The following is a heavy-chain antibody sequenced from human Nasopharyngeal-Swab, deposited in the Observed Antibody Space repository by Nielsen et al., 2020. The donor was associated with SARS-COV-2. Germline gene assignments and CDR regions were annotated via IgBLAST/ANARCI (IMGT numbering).Heavy chain of an antibody. D-gene: IGHD3-16*02. Sequence: GAALKISCPGSGYSFSTYWIGWVRQMPGKGLEWMGIIYPGDSTTKYRPSFQGQVTIPADNSFSTAYLQWSSLKASDTAMSFFAGRCRGYVDYWGQGTLVTVSS. CDR3: AGRCRGYVDY. J-gene: IGHJ4*02. CDR1: GYSFSTYW. V-gene: IGHV5-51*03. CDR2: IYPGDSTT.